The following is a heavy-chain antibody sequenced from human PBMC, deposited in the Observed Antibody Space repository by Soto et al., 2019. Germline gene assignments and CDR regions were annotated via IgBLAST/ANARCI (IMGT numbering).Heavy chain of an antibody. D-gene: IGHD4-17*01. J-gene: IGHJ4*02. Sequence: ASVKVSCKASGYTFTSSGISWVRQAPGQGLEWMGWISAYNGNTNYAQKLQGRVTMTTDTSTSTAYMELRSLRSDDTAVYYCARDLSVGRDYGDNASVGSSPTGDSWGQGPLVTVSS. CDR2: ISAYNGNT. V-gene: IGHV1-18*01. CDR3: ARDLSVGRDYGDNASVGSSPTGDS. CDR1: GYTFTSSG.